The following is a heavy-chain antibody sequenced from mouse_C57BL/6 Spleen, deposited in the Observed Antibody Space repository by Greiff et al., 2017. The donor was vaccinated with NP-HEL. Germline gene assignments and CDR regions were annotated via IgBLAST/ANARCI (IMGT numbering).Heavy chain of an antibody. D-gene: IGHD3-2*02. CDR2: IYPGDGDT. Sequence: QVQLQQSGPELVKPGASVKISCKASGYAFSSSWMNWVKQRPGKGLEWIGRIYPGDGDTNYNGKFKGKATLTADKSSSTAYMQLSSLTSEDSAVYFCARGRAAQAFYYFDYWGQGTTLTVSS. CDR1: GYAFSSSW. CDR3: ARGRAAQAFYYFDY. J-gene: IGHJ2*01. V-gene: IGHV1-82*01.